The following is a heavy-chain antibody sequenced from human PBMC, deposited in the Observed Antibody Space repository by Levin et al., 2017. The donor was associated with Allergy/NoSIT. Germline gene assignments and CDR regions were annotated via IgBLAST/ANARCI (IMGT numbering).Heavy chain of an antibody. J-gene: IGHJ4*02. D-gene: IGHD3-22*01. CDR1: GFTFDDYA. CDR2: ISWNSGSI. CDR3: AKDISEYYDSSGYCDY. Sequence: GGSLRLSCAASGFTFDDYAMHWVRQAPGKGLEWVSGISWNSGSIGYADSVKGRFTISRDNAKNSLYLQMNSLRAEDTALYYCAKDISEYYDSSGYCDYWGQGTLVTVSS. V-gene: IGHV3-9*01.